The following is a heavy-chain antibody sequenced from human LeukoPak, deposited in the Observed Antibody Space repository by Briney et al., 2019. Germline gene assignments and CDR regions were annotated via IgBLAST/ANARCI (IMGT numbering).Heavy chain of an antibody. Sequence: ASVKVSRKASGYTFTTYYMHWVRQAPGQGLEWMGIINPSAGSTSYAQKFQGRVTMTRDMSTSTVYMELSSLRSDDTAVYYCARAGPDRMAFRSPFDYWGQGTLVTVSS. CDR1: GYTFTTYY. CDR2: INPSAGST. J-gene: IGHJ4*02. V-gene: IGHV1-46*01. CDR3: ARAGPDRMAFRSPFDY. D-gene: IGHD2-2*01.